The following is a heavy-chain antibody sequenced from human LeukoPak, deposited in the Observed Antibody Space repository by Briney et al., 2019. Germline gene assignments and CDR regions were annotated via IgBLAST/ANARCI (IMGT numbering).Heavy chain of an antibody. CDR3: ARGGRLLWFRESNSAFDI. CDR2: MNPNSGNT. CDR1: GYTFTSYD. Sequence: GASVKVSCKASGYTFTSYDINWVRQATGQGLEWMGWMNPNSGNTGYAQKFQGRVTMTRNTSISTAYMELSSLRSEDTAVYYCARGGRLLWFRESNSAFDIWGQGTMVTVSS. V-gene: IGHV1-8*01. J-gene: IGHJ3*02. D-gene: IGHD3-10*01.